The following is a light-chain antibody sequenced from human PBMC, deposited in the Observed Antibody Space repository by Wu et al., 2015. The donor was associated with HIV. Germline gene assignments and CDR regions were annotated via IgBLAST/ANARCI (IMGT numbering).Light chain of an antibody. J-gene: IGKJ2*01. CDR1: QSVHSDY. V-gene: IGKV3-20*01. CDR3: QQYGSSPYT. Sequence: EIVLTQSPGTLSLSPGERVTLSCRASQSVHSDYLAWYQQKPGQAPRLLIYGASSRAAGIPDRFGGSGSGTDFTLTISRLEPEDFAVYYCQQYGSSPYTFGQGTKLEIK. CDR2: GAS.